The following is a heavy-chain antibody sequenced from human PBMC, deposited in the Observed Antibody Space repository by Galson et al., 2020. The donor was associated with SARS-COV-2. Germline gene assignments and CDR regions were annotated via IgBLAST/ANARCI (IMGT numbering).Heavy chain of an antibody. CDR2: IYYSGST. Sequence: SETLSLTCTVSGGSISSSSYYWGWIRQPPGKGLEWIGSIYYSGSTYYNPSLKSRVTISVDTSKNQFSLKLSSVTAADTAVYYCARHGSPWLRLSATYLDDWGQGTLVTVSS. V-gene: IGHV4-39*01. D-gene: IGHD5-12*01. J-gene: IGHJ4*02. CDR3: ARHGSPWLRLSATYLDD. CDR1: GGSISSSSYY.